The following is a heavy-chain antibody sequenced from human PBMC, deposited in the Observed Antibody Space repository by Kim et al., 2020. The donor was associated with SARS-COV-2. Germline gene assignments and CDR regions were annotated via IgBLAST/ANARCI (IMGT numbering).Heavy chain of an antibody. D-gene: IGHD5-12*01. Sequence: SCPTLVNPTQTLTLTCTFSGFSLSTSGVGVGWIRQPPGKALEWLALIYWDDDKRYSPSLKSRLTITKDTSKNQVVLTMTNMDPVDTATYYCAHMGDGDIVAPGDGMSVAFDIWGQGTMVTVSS. CDR1: GFSLSTSGVG. V-gene: IGHV2-5*02. CDR3: AHMGDGDIVAPGDGMSVAFDI. J-gene: IGHJ3*02. CDR2: IYWDDDK.